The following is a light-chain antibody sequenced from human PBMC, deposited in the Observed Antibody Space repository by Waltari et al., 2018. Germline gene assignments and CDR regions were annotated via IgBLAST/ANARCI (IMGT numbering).Light chain of an antibody. Sequence: EIVFTQSPDTLSLSPGERAILSCRASQSIGRYLVWYQQKPGQAPRLLIYGASTRASGIPDRFSGSGSGTDFSLTISRLEPEDFAVYHCQKYDRLPATFGQGTKIEIK. V-gene: IGKV3-20*01. CDR2: GAS. CDR1: QSIGRY. J-gene: IGKJ1*01. CDR3: QKYDRLPAT.